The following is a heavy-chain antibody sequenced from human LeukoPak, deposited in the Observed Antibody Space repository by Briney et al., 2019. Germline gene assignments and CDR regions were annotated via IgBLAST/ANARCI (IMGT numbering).Heavy chain of an antibody. Sequence: GGSLRLSCAASGFTVSSNYMSWVRQAPGKGLEWVSVIYSGGSTYYADSVKGRFTISRDNSKNTLYLQMNRLRAEDTGVYYCARGWFGELSAYWGQGTLVTVSS. CDR1: GFTVSSNY. CDR2: IYSGGST. J-gene: IGHJ4*02. D-gene: IGHD3-10*01. CDR3: ARGWFGELSAY. V-gene: IGHV3-66*01.